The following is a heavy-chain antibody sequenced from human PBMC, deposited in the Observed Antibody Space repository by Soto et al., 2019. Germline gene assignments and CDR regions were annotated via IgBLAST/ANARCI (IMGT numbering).Heavy chain of an antibody. V-gene: IGHV1-18*01. J-gene: IGHJ6*02. D-gene: IGHD3-10*01. CDR3: ARTDGSGYYYGLDV. Sequence: QVQLVQSGAEVKNPGASVKVSCKASGYTFTNYGISWVRQAPGQGREWMGWISAYNGNTIYAQKLQGRVTMTTDTSTSTAYMELRSLRSDDTAVYYCARTDGSGYYYGLDVWGQGTTVTVSS. CDR2: ISAYNGNT. CDR1: GYTFTNYG.